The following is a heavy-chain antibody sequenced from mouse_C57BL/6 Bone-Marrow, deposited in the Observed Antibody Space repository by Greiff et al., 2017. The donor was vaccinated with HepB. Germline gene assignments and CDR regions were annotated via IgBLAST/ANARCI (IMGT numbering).Heavy chain of an antibody. D-gene: IGHD2-3*01. Sequence: EVQVVESEGGLVQPGSSMKLSCTASGFTFSDYYMAWVRQVPEKGLEWVANINYDGSSTYYLDSLKSRFIISRDNAKNILYLQMSSLKSEDTATYYCARGGYLYYFGYWGQGTTLTVSS. CDR1: GFTFSDYY. V-gene: IGHV5-16*01. J-gene: IGHJ2*01. CDR3: ARGGYLYYFGY. CDR2: INYDGSST.